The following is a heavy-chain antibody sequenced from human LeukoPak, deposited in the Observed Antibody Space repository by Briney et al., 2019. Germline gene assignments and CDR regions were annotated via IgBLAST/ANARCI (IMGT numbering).Heavy chain of an antibody. D-gene: IGHD6-25*01. CDR1: GGSVNSGSYY. CDR3: ARDPQYSSGSDAFDI. CDR2: IYYSGST. V-gene: IGHV4-61*01. J-gene: IGHJ3*02. Sequence: SETLSLTCTVSGGSVNSGSYYWSWIRQPPGKGLEWIGYIYYSGSTNYNPSLMSRVTISVDTSKNQFSLKVSSVAAADTAVYSCARDPQYSSGSDAFDIWGQGTMVTVSS.